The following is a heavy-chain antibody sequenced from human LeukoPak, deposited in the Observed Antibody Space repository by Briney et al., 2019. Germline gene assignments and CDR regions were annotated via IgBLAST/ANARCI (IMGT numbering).Heavy chain of an antibody. V-gene: IGHV4-31*03. J-gene: IGHJ5*02. Sequence: SQTLSLTCTVSGXSISSGGDYWSWIRQHPGKGLEWIGYIHYNGNTYYNPSLKSRVTISVDTSKNHFSLKLSSVTAADTAVFYCARGAMGGANWFDPWGQGTLVTVSS. CDR1: GXSISSGGDY. D-gene: IGHD5-18*01. CDR3: ARGAMGGANWFDP. CDR2: IHYNGNT.